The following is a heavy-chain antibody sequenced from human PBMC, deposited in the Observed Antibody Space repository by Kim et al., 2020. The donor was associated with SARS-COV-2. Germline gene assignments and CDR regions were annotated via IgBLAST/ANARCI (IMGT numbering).Heavy chain of an antibody. CDR3: ARAEWVVPAAWGLDV. CDR2: ISSSSSYI. J-gene: IGHJ6*02. Sequence: GGSLRLSCAASGFTFSSYSMNWVRQAPGTGLEWVSSISSSSSYIYYADSVKGRFTISRDNAKNSLYLQMNSLRAEDTAVYYCARAEWVVPAAWGLDVWGQGTTVTVSS. D-gene: IGHD2-2*01. CDR1: GFTFSSYS. V-gene: IGHV3-21*01.